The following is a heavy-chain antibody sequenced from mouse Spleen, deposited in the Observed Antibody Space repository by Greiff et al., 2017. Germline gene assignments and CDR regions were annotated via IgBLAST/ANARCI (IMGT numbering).Heavy chain of an antibody. CDR3: TTRSYDYGYSFAY. Sequence: VQLQQSGAELVRPGASVKLSCTASGFNIKDYYMHWVKQRPEQGLEWIGRIDPEDGDTEYAPKFQGKATMTADTSSNTAYLQLSSLTSEDTAVYYCTTRSYDYGYSFAYWGQGTLVTVSA. J-gene: IGHJ3*01. CDR2: IDPEDGDT. V-gene: IGHV14-1*01. CDR1: GFNIKDYY. D-gene: IGHD1-2*01.